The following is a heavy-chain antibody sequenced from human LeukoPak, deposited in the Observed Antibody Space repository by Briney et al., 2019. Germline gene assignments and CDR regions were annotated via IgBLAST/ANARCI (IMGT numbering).Heavy chain of an antibody. J-gene: IGHJ4*02. CDR1: GYTLRRYG. Sequence: GGSLGLSCAASGYTLRRYGMHWAPPAPGKGLEGGGDISYVGSKKYYADTLRGRHTISRDNSKNTLYMHMKTARAQDTRVYICAKDFRAVDTAMVWGQGTLVSVSS. CDR2: ISYVGSKK. D-gene: IGHD5-18*01. CDR3: AKDFRAVDTAMV. V-gene: IGHV3-30*18.